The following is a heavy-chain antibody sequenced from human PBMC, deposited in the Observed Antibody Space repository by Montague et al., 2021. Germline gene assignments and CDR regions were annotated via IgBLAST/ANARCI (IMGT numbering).Heavy chain of an antibody. Sequence: TLSLTCTVSGGSISSGGYYWSWIRQLPGKGLEWTGYIFYSGSTYYNPSLKSRVTISVDTSKNQFSLKLSSVTAADTAVYYCARAGDYYGSGSYLGFDYWGQGTLVTVSS. CDR1: GGSISSGGYY. V-gene: IGHV4-31*03. CDR3: ARAGDYYGSGSYLGFDY. CDR2: IFYSGST. J-gene: IGHJ4*02. D-gene: IGHD3-10*01.